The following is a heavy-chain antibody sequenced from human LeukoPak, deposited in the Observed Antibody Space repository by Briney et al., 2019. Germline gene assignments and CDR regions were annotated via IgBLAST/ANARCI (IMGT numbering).Heavy chain of an antibody. J-gene: IGHJ4*02. V-gene: IGHV4-59*01. D-gene: IGHD5-18*01. CDR1: GGSISTYY. CDR3: ARGNTAMVESLDY. Sequence: SETLSLTCTVSGGSISTYYWSWIRQPPGKGLEWIGYVYYTGSTTYNPSLKSRVTISVDTSKNQFSLKLSSVTAADTAVYYCARGNTAMVESLDYWGQGTLVTVSS. CDR2: VYYTGST.